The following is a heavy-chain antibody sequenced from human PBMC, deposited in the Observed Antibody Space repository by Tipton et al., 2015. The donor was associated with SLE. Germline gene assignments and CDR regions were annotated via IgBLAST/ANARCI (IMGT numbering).Heavy chain of an antibody. CDR2: VYSGGNT. CDR3: AIPTVGATGGFDS. J-gene: IGHJ4*01. V-gene: IGHV4-39*07. CDR1: GGSISSSPYY. D-gene: IGHD1-26*01. Sequence: LRLSCTVSGGSISSSPYYWAWIRQPPGKGLEWIGTVYSGGNTYHIPSLKTRVTISVDTSRNQFSLKLTSVTAADTAVYYCAIPTVGATGGFDSWCHGTLVIVSS.